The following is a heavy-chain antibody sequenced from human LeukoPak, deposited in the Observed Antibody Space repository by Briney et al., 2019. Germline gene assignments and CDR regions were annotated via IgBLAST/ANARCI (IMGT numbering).Heavy chain of an antibody. V-gene: IGHV3-21*01. CDR3: ATARVITMVRGVIEDY. CDR1: GFTFSSYS. Sequence: GGSLRLSCAASGFTFSSYSMNWVRQAPGKGLEWVSSINSSSSYIYYADSVKGRFTISRANAKNSLYLQMNSLRAEDTAVYYCATARVITMVRGVIEDYWGQGTLVTVSS. D-gene: IGHD3-10*01. J-gene: IGHJ4*02. CDR2: INSSSSYI.